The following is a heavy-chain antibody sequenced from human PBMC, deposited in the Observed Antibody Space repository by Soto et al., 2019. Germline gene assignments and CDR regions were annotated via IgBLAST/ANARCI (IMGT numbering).Heavy chain of an antibody. V-gene: IGHV4-4*07. CDR1: GGSISSYY. CDR2: IYTSGST. J-gene: IGHJ4*02. CDR3: ARDRSNSPDFFDF. Sequence: SETLSLTCTVSGGSISSYYWSWIRQPAGKGLEWIGRIYTSGSTNYNPSLKSRVTMSVDTSKNQFSLKVNSVTAADTAVYYCARDRSNSPDFFDFWGQGTLVTVS. D-gene: IGHD6-6*01.